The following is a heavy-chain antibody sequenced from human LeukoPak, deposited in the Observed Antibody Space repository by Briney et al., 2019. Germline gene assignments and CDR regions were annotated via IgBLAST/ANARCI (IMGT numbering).Heavy chain of an antibody. J-gene: IGHJ4*02. V-gene: IGHV3-7*01. Sequence: PGGSLRLSCAASGFTVSMYQMSWVRQAPGKGLEWVANIKQDGSEKYYVDSVKGRFTISRDNAKNSLYLQMNSLRVEDTAVYYCARDIDSTDYWGQGTLVTVSS. D-gene: IGHD3-22*01. CDR1: GFTVSMYQ. CDR2: IKQDGSEK. CDR3: ARDIDSTDY.